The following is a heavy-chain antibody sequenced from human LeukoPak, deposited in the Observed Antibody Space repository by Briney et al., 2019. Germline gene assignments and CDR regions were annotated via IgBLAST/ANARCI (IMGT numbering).Heavy chain of an antibody. CDR1: GGSFSGYY. V-gene: IGHV4-34*01. Sequence: SETLSLTCAVYGGSFSGYYWSWIRQPPGKGLEWIGEINHSGSTNYNPSLKSRVTISVDTSKNQFSLKLSSVTAADTAVYYCARQISTMIVVVSNDAFDIWGQGTMVTVSS. D-gene: IGHD3-22*01. CDR2: INHSGST. CDR3: ARQISTMIVVVSNDAFDI. J-gene: IGHJ3*02.